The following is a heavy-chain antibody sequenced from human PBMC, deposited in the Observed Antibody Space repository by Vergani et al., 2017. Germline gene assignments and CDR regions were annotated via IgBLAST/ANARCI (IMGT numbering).Heavy chain of an antibody. Sequence: QVQLQQWGAGLLKPSQTLSLTCTVSGGSISSGDYYWSWIRQPPGKGLEWIGYIYYSGRTYYNPSLKSRVTISVDTSKNQFSLKLGAVTAADTAVYYCARGSAAGLKNWFDPWGQGTLVTVSS. V-gene: IGHV4-30-4*01. CDR2: IYYSGRT. J-gene: IGHJ5*02. CDR1: GGSISSGDYY. D-gene: IGHD6-13*01. CDR3: ARGSAAGLKNWFDP.